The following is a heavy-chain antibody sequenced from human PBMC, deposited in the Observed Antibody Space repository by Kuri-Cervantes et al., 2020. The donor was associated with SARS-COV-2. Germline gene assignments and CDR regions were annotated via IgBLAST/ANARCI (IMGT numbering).Heavy chain of an antibody. CDR2: ISSSSSYI. D-gene: IGHD1-14*01. V-gene: IGHV3-21*01. CDR1: GFTFSSYS. J-gene: IGHJ3*02. Sequence: LSLTCAASGFTFSSYSMNWVRQAPGKGLEWVSSISSSSSYIYYADSVKGRFTISRDNAKNSLYLQMNSLRAEDTAVYYCARDLSTGSDAFDIWGQGTMVTVSS. CDR3: ARDLSTGSDAFDI.